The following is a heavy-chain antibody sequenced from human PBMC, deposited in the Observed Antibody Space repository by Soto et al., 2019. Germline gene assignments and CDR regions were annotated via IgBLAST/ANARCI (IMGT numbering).Heavy chain of an antibody. CDR3: AREYTETGDGPTPFYFDF. J-gene: IGHJ4*02. Sequence: TLPLNCRVYGDAIGTYYWSWIRRSAGKGLEWIGRTYITGDTNYNPSLKSRVTMSLDASKYQLSLHLSSVTAADTALYYCAREYTETGDGPTPFYFDFWGQGTPVTVSS. D-gene: IGHD7-27*01. V-gene: IGHV4-4*07. CDR1: GDAIGTYY. CDR2: TYITGDT.